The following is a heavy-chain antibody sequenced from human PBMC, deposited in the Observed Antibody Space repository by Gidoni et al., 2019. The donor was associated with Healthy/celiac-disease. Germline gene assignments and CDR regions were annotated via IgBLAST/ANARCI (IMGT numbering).Heavy chain of an antibody. D-gene: IGHD3-3*01. CDR3: ARVSAYYDFWSGLIYYYYMDV. CDR2: IYHSGGT. Sequence: QLQLQESGSGLVKPSQTPSLTRAVPGGSIRSGGYSCSWNRQPPGKGLEWIGYIYHSGGTYYNPSLKSRVTISVDRSKNQFSLKLSSVTAADTAVYYCARVSAYYDFWSGLIYYYYMDVWGKGTTVTVSS. J-gene: IGHJ6*03. V-gene: IGHV4-30-2*01. CDR1: GGSIRSGGYS.